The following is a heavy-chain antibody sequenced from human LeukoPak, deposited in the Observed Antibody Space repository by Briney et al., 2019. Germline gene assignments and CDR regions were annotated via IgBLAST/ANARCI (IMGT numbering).Heavy chain of an antibody. V-gene: IGHV3-7*01. Sequence: GGSLTLSCAAPGFPFSPDWMSWVRQAPGKGLEWVAMIKKSGSETHYVDSVKGRFTISRDSARNSLYLQMSSLKADDTAVYYCASLDTAAIRTGGYWGQGTLVTVSS. D-gene: IGHD5-18*01. CDR1: GFPFSPDW. CDR2: IKKSGSET. CDR3: ASLDTAAIRTGGY. J-gene: IGHJ4*02.